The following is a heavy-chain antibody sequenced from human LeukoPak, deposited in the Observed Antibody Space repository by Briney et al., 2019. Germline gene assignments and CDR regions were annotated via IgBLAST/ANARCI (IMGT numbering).Heavy chain of an antibody. V-gene: IGHV3-23*01. CDR1: GFTFSSYA. CDR2: IGGSGDST. CDR3: ARDFSLSDNFGELDY. Sequence: PGGSLRLSCAASGFTFSSYAMSWVRQAPGKGLEWVSTIGGSGDSTYYADSVKGRFTISRDNAKNSLYLQMNSLRAEDTAVYYCARDFSLSDNFGELDYWGQGTLVTVSS. J-gene: IGHJ4*02. D-gene: IGHD3-10*01.